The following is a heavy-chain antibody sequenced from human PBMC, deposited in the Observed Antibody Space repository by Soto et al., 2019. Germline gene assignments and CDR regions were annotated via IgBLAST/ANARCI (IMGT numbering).Heavy chain of an antibody. Sequence: QITLKESGPTLVKPTQTLTLTCTFSGFSLSTSGVGVGWIRQPPGKALEWLALIYWDDDKRYSPSLKSRLTITKDTAKNQVVLTMTNMDPVDTATYYCAHSGKIMRGPHWFDPWGQGTLVTVSS. CDR2: IYWDDDK. CDR3: AHSGKIMRGPHWFDP. V-gene: IGHV2-5*02. J-gene: IGHJ5*02. CDR1: GFSLSTSGVG. D-gene: IGHD2-15*01.